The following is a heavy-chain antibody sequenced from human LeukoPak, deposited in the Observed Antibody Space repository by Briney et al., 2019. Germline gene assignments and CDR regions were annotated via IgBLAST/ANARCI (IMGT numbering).Heavy chain of an antibody. D-gene: IGHD3-22*01. CDR1: GGAFSGYY. Sequence: SETLSLTCAVYGGAFSGYYWSWIRQPPGKGLEWIGEINHSGSTNYNPSLKSRVTISVDTSKNQFSLKLSSVTAADTGVYYCARGGTEGYYDSSGYSAGGLFDYWGQGTLVTVSS. V-gene: IGHV4-34*01. J-gene: IGHJ4*02. CDR3: ARGGTEGYYDSSGYSAGGLFDY. CDR2: INHSGST.